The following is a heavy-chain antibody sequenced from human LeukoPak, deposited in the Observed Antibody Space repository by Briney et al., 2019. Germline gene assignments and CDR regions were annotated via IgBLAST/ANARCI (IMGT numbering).Heavy chain of an antibody. CDR1: GGSISSYY. CDR3: AREGSYYGWFDP. V-gene: IGHV4-59*12. J-gene: IGHJ5*02. D-gene: IGHD1-26*01. CDR2: IYYSGST. Sequence: SETLSLTCTVSGGSISSYYWSWIRQPPGKGLEWIGYIYYSGSTNYNPSLKSRVTISVDTSKNQFSLKLSPVTAADTAVYYCAREGSYYGWFDPWGQGTLVTVSS.